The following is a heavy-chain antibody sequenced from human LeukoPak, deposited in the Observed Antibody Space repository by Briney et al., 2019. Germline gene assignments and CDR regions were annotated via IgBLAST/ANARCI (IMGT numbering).Heavy chain of an antibody. CDR2: IYPGDSDT. V-gene: IGHV5-51*01. Sequence: GESLNISCKGSGYSFTTYWIGWVRQMPGKGLEWMGIIYPGDSDTRYGPSFQGQVTISADKSITTAYLQWSTLKASDTAMYYCATSHSPGYSSGWYMDYWGQGTLVTVSS. J-gene: IGHJ4*02. CDR3: ATSHSPGYSSGWYMDY. D-gene: IGHD6-19*01. CDR1: GYSFTTYW.